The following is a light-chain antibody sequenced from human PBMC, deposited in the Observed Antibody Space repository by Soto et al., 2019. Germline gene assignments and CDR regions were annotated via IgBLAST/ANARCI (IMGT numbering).Light chain of an antibody. Sequence: QSALTQPASVSGSPGQSITISCTGTSSDIGGYHYVSWYQQHPGKVPKLMIYDVSNRPSGVSNRFSGSKSANTAPLTISGLQAEDEADYYCSSYTTISTVIFGGGTKLTVL. J-gene: IGLJ2*01. CDR1: SSDIGGYHY. CDR2: DVS. CDR3: SSYTTISTVI. V-gene: IGLV2-14*03.